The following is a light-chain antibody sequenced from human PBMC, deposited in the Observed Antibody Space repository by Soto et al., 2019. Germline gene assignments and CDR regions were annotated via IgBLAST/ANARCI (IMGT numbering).Light chain of an antibody. CDR2: GAS. CDR3: QQYNSWWS. V-gene: IGKV3-15*01. CDR1: QSVDTN. Sequence: IVLTQSPATLSVSPGERATLSCRASQSVDTNLAWYQQMPGQAPRLLIYGASTRATGVPDRFSGIGSGTEFTLTISSLQSDDFAGYYRQQYNSWWSFGQGTKVEVK. J-gene: IGKJ1*01.